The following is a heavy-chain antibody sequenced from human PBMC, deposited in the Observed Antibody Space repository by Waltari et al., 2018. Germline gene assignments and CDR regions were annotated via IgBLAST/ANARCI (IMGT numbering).Heavy chain of an antibody. CDR2: INPRGGST. CDR1: GYTFTSYY. D-gene: IGHD2-21*01. V-gene: IGHV1-46*03. Sequence: QVQLVQSGAEVKKPGASVKVSCKASGYTFTSYYMHWVRQAPGQGLEWMGIINPRGGSTSYGQKFQVRVTMTSDTSTSTVYMELSSLRSEDTAVYYCARGRILWWAPEIWGQGTMVTVSS. J-gene: IGHJ3*02. CDR3: ARGRILWWAPEI.